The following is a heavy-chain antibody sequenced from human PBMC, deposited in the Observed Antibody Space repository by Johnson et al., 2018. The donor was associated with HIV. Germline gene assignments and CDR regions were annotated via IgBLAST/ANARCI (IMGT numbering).Heavy chain of an antibody. J-gene: IGHJ3*01. CDR3: ASPQSGVEPDYYDSSGYFRNDALDF. CDR2: IGTSGDT. CDR1: GFTLSRYD. Sequence: VQLVESGGGLVQPGGSLRLSCAASGFTLSRYDMHWVRQPTGKGLEWVSGIGTSGDTYSGSVKGRFTVSRENATNTVFLQMNSLRPEDTAMYYCASPQSGVEPDYYDSSGYFRNDALDFWGQGTMVTVSS. D-gene: IGHD3-22*01. V-gene: IGHV3-13*01.